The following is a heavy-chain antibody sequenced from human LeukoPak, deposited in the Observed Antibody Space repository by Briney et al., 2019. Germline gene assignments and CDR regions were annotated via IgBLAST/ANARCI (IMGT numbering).Heavy chain of an antibody. D-gene: IGHD1-26*01. V-gene: IGHV1-3*01. CDR3: ARVGSGSYYLGAYGSFDI. CDR2: INAGNGNT. CDR1: GYTFTSYA. J-gene: IGHJ3*02. Sequence: VASVKVSCKASGYTFTSYAMHWVRQAPGQRLEWMGWINAGNGNTKYSQKFQGRVTITRDTSASTAYMELSSLRSEDTAVYYCARVGSGSYYLGAYGSFDIWAKGQWSPSLQ.